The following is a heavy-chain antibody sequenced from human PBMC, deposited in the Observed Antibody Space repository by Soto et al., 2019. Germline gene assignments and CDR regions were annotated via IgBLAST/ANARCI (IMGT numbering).Heavy chain of an antibody. Sequence: QVQLQESGPGLVKPSGTLSLTCAVSGGSISSSNWWSWVRQPPGKGLEWIGEIYLSGSTNYNPSLKSRVTISVDKSKNQFSLKLSSVTAADTAVYYCARMSTYYYDSSGYYYPYYFDYWGQGTLVTVSS. CDR1: GGSISSSNW. D-gene: IGHD3-22*01. CDR2: IYLSGST. V-gene: IGHV4-4*02. J-gene: IGHJ4*02. CDR3: ARMSTYYYDSSGYYYPYYFDY.